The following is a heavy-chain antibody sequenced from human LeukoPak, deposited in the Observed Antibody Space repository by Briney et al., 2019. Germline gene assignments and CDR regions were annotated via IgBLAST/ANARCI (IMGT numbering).Heavy chain of an antibody. D-gene: IGHD5-12*01. CDR1: GFTFSSYA. CDR2: ISVSGGST. CDR3: AKGYSHFDY. Sequence: GGSLGLSCAASGFTFSSYAMTWVRQAPRKGLEWVSTISVSGGSTYYADSVKGRFTISRDSSKNTLSLQMNSLRAEDTAVYYCAKGYSHFDYWGQGTLVTVSS. J-gene: IGHJ4*02. V-gene: IGHV3-23*01.